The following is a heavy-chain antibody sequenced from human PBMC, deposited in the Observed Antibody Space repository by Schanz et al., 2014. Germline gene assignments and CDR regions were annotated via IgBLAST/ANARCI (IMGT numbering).Heavy chain of an antibody. CDR1: GFPFSYYT. V-gene: IGHV3-21*01. Sequence: VESGGGLVQPGGSLRLSCAVSGFPFSYYTMNWVRQAPGKGPEWVACIGRRGQVIYYADSMEGRFTISRDNAQNSLFLQMNSLRVEDTAVYYCAKERDITGWNHGDYWGQGTLVTVSS. J-gene: IGHJ4*02. D-gene: IGHD6-19*01. CDR3: AKERDITGWNHGDY. CDR2: IGRRGQVI.